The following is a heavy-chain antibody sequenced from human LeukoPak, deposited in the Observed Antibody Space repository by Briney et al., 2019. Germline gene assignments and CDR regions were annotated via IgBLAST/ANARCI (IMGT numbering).Heavy chain of an antibody. J-gene: IGHJ4*02. D-gene: IGHD5/OR15-5a*01. Sequence: GGSLRLSCAVSGFNVRSNYMTWVRQAPGKDLEWVSVLHSGGDTYYADSVRGRFTISRDNSENMLFLQMNGLRADDSAIYYCARGKVYYYYDYWGQGTLVTVSS. CDR3: ARGKVYYYYDY. V-gene: IGHV3-53*01. CDR1: GFNVRSNY. CDR2: LHSGGDT.